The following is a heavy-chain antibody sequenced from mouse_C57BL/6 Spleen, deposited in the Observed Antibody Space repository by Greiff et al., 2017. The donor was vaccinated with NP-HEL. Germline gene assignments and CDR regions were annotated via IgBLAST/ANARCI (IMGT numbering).Heavy chain of an antibody. CDR3: ARPGTGYFDV. D-gene: IGHD4-1*01. CDR1: GYTFTSYW. V-gene: IGHV1-52*01. J-gene: IGHJ1*03. CDR2: IDPSDSAT. Sequence: VQLQQPGAELVRPGSSVKLSCKASGYTFTSYWMHWVKQRPIQGLEWIGNIDPSDSATHYNQKFKDKATLTVDKSSSTAYMQLSSLTSEDSAVYYCARPGTGYFDVWGTGTTVTVSS.